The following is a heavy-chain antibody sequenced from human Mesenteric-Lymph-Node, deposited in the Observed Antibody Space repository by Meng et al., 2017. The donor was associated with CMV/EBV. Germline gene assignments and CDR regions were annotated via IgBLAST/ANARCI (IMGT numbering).Heavy chain of an antibody. V-gene: IGHV3-48*03. CDR3: ARGYEFLYDFGMDV. CDR2: ISSSGSTI. D-gene: IGHD6-13*01. J-gene: IGHJ6*02. CDR1: GFTFSSYE. Sequence: GESLKISCAASGFTFSSYEMNWVRQAPGRGLEWVSYISSSGSTIYYADSVRGRFTISRDNAKNSLYLQMRSLRAEDTAVYYCARGYEFLYDFGMDVWGQGTTVTVSS.